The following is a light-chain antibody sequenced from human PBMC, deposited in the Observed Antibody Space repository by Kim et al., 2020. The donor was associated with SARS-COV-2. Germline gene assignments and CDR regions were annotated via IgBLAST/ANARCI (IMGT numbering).Light chain of an antibody. CDR3: QQYDNPPVT. V-gene: IGKV1-33*01. CDR1: QDISNY. Sequence: DIQMTQSPSSLSASVGDRVIITCRASQDISNYLNWYQQKPGKAPKLLIYDASNLETGVPSRFSGSGSGTHFIFSISSLQPEDIATYYCQQYDNPPVTFGQGTELEI. CDR2: DAS. J-gene: IGKJ2*01.